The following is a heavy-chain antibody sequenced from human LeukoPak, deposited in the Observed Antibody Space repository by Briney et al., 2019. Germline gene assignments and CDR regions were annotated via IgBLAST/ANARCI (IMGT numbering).Heavy chain of an antibody. Sequence: SETMSLTSTVSDGSVSSGGYYWSWIRQPPGKGLEWIGYIYYSGSTNYNPSLKSRVTISVDTSKNHFSLKLTSVTAADTAVYYCARKDYGDYSFDYWGQGTLVTVSS. CDR3: ARKDYGDYSFDY. V-gene: IGHV4-61*03. D-gene: IGHD4-17*01. J-gene: IGHJ4*02. CDR2: IYYSGST. CDR1: DGSVSSGGYY.